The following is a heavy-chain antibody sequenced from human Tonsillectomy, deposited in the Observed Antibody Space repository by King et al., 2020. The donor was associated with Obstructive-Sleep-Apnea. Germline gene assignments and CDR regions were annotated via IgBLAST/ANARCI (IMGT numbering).Heavy chain of an antibody. CDR3: ARPDYMVGAPDY. CDR1: GYSFTSYW. Sequence: VQLVESGAEVKKPGESLKISCKVSGYSFTSYWIVWVRQMPGKGLEWMGIIYPGDSDTRYRPSFQGQVTIQADKSISTTYLQWRTLKAADTAMYYCARPDYMVGAPDYCGEETLGTVSP. D-gene: IGHD1-26*01. J-gene: IGHJ4*02. V-gene: IGHV5-51*01. CDR2: IYPGDSDT.